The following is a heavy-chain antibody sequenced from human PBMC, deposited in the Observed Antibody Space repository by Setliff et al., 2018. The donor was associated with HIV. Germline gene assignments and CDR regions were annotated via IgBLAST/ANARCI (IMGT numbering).Heavy chain of an antibody. D-gene: IGHD6-19*01. J-gene: IGHJ4*02. V-gene: IGHV5-10-1*01. CDR1: GYSFTNYW. CDR2: IDPSDSYT. Sequence: GESLKISCKGSGYSFTNYWISWVRQMPGKGLEWMGKIDPSDSYTNYSPSFQGHLPISADKSISTAYLQWNSLKASDTALYYCARSPRDSSGWFGEGDYWGQVTLVTVSS. CDR3: ARSPRDSSGWFGEGDY.